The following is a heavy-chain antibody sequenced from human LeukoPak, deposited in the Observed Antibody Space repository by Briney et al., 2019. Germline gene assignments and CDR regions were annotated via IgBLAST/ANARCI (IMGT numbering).Heavy chain of an antibody. V-gene: IGHV3-23*01. CDR1: GFTFSSYG. J-gene: IGHJ4*02. CDR3: AKGMVRGVILKGFDY. D-gene: IGHD3-10*01. Sequence: GGTLRLSCAASGFTFSSYGMSWVRQAPGKGLEWVSGIRAGGDNTYYADSVKGRFTISRDNSKNTLYLQMNSLRAEDTAVYYCAKGMVRGVILKGFDYWGQGALVTVSS. CDR2: IRAGGDNT.